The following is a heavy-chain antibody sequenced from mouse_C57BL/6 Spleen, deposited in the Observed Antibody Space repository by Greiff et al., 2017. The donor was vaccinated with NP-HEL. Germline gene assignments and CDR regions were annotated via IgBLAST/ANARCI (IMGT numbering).Heavy chain of an antibody. CDR2: IYPGDGDT. V-gene: IGHV1-80*01. CDR1: GYAFSSYW. D-gene: IGHD1-1*01. J-gene: IGHJ1*03. Sequence: QVQLQQSGAELVKPGASVKISCKASGYAFSSYWMNWVKQRPGKGLEWIGQIYPGDGDTNYNGKFKGKATLTADKSSSTAYMQLSSLTSEDSAVYFCARVDYGSSPYWYFDVWGTGTTVTVSS. CDR3: ARVDYGSSPYWYFDV.